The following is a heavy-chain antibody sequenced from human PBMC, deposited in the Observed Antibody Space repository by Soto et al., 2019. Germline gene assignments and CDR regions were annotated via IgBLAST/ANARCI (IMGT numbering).Heavy chain of an antibody. Sequence: GGSLRLSSAASGFTFSSYAMSWVRQAPGKGLEWVSAISGSGGSTYYADSVKGRFTISRDNSKNTLYLQMNSLRAEDTAVYYCAKDLPHQYYYYGMDVWGQGTTVTVSS. CDR3: AKDLPHQYYYYGMDV. CDR1: GFTFSSYA. V-gene: IGHV3-23*01. J-gene: IGHJ6*02. CDR2: ISGSGGST.